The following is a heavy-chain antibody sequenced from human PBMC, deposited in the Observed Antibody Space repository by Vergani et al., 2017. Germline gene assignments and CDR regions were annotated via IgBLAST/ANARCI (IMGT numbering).Heavy chain of an antibody. V-gene: IGHV3-9*01. Sequence: EVQLVESGGGLVQPGRSLRLSCAASGFTFDDYAMHWVRQAPGKGLEWVSGISWNSGSIGYADSVKGRFTISRDNAKNSLYLQMNSLRAEDTALYYCAREERFLEWLFGGHDAFDIWGQGTMVTVSS. CDR2: ISWNSGSI. CDR3: AREERFLEWLFGGHDAFDI. J-gene: IGHJ3*02. D-gene: IGHD3-3*01. CDR1: GFTFDDYA.